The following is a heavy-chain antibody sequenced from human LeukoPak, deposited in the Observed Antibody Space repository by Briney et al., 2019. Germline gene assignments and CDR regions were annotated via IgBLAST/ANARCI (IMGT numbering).Heavy chain of an antibody. Sequence: PSETLSLTCTVSGGSISSGGYYWTWIRQHPGKGLEWIGYIYYSGSTYYNPSLKSRVTISVDTSKNQFSLQLNSVTAADTAVYYCASPAPYDSSGYYNYWGQGTLVTVSS. CDR1: GGSISSGGYY. CDR2: IYYSGST. D-gene: IGHD3-22*01. V-gene: IGHV4-31*03. J-gene: IGHJ4*02. CDR3: ASPAPYDSSGYYNY.